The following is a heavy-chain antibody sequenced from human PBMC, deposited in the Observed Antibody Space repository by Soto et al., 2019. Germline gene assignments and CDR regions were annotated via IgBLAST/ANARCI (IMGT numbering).Heavy chain of an antibody. J-gene: IGHJ4*02. CDR2: IYWDDDE. D-gene: IGHD3-10*01. CDR3: AHSRNLITEDAQVGDFDY. CDR1: GFSLNTDGEG. Sequence: QITLKESGPTQVKPTQTLTLTCSFSGFSLNTDGEGVGWVRQPPGESLECLALIYWDDDERYSPSLKTRLNRTKDPSKNQVVLIITNMYPVDTATYYCAHSRNLITEDAQVGDFDYWGQGTLVTVSS. V-gene: IGHV2-5*02.